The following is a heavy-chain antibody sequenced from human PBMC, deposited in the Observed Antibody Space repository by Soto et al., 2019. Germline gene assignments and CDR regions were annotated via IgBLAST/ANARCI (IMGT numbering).Heavy chain of an antibody. D-gene: IGHD3-10*01. CDR2: ISWNSGSI. CDR1: GFTFDDYA. J-gene: IGHJ6*02. CDR3: AKDAITMVRGVISYYGMDV. Sequence: EVQLVESGGGLVQPGRSLRHSCAASGFTFDDYAMHWVRQAPGKGLEWVSGISWNSGSIGYADSVKGRFTISRDNAKNALYLQMNSLRAEDTALYYFAKDAITMVRGVISYYGMDVWGQGTTVTVSS. V-gene: IGHV3-9*01.